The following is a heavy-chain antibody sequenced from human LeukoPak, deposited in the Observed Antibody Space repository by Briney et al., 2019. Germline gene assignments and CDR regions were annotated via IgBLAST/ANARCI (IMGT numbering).Heavy chain of an antibody. J-gene: IGHJ5*02. D-gene: IGHD3-22*01. CDR3: ARVVTMIVVVKDGPGGFDP. CDR2: ISSSSSYI. Sequence: GGSLRLSCAASGFTFSSYSMNWVRQAPGKGLEWVSSISSSSSYIYYADSVKGRFTISRDNAKNSLYLQMNSLRAEDTAVYYCARVVTMIVVVKDGPGGFDPWGQGTLVTVSS. CDR1: GFTFSSYS. V-gene: IGHV3-21*01.